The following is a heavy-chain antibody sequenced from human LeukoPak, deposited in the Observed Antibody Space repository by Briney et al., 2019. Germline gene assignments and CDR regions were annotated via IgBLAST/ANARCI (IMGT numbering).Heavy chain of an antibody. CDR2: ISYDGSNK. J-gene: IGHJ4*02. CDR1: GFTFNSYA. V-gene: IGHV3-30-3*01. Sequence: GGSLRLSCAASGFTFNSYAMHWVRQAPGKGLEWVAVISYDGSNKYYADSVKGRFTISRDNSKNTLFLQMNSLRAKDTAVYYCARDPTYWGQGTLVTVSS. CDR3: ARDPTY.